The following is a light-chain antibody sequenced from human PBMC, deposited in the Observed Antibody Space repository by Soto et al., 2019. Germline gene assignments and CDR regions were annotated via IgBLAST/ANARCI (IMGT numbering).Light chain of an antibody. CDR2: RAS. V-gene: IGKV3-15*01. CDR1: QSFGSL. J-gene: IGKJ5*01. CDR3: QQYNKWPIT. Sequence: SPGERATLSCRASQSFGSLLAWYQQKPGQAPRLLIYRASSRATGISGSFSGSGSGTEFTLTITSLQSEDFAVYYCQQYNKWPITFGQGTRLETK.